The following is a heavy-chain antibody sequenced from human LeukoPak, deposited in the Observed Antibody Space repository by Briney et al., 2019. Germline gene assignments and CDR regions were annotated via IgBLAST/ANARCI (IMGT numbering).Heavy chain of an antibody. J-gene: IGHJ4*02. CDR2: FDPEDGET. CDR1: GYTLTELS. D-gene: IGHD3-22*01. Sequence: ASVKVSCKVSGYTLTELSMHWVRQAPGKGLEWMGGFDPEDGETIYAQKFQGRVTITADESTSTAYMELSSLRSEDTAVYYCARAVNSGYDSSGYYYHYFDYWGQGTLVTVSS. CDR3: ARAVNSGYDSSGYYYHYFDY. V-gene: IGHV1-24*01.